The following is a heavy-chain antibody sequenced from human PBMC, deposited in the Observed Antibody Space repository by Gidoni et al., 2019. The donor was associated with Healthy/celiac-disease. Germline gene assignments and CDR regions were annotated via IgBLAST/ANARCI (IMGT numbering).Heavy chain of an antibody. J-gene: IGHJ4*02. Sequence: EVQLVESGGGLVKLGGSLRLSCAASVFTFSNAWMSWVRQAPGKGLGWVGRIKSKTDGGTTDYAAPVKGRFTISRDDSKSTLYLQMNSLKTEDTAVYYCIIAVAGPLAYWGQGTLVTVSS. CDR3: IIAVAGPLAY. CDR1: VFTFSNAW. D-gene: IGHD6-19*01. V-gene: IGHV3-15*01. CDR2: IKSKTDGGTT.